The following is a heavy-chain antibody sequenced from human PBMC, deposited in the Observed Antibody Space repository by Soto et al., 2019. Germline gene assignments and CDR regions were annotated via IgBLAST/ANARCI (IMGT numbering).Heavy chain of an antibody. D-gene: IGHD6-13*01. Sequence: EVQLLESGGGLVQPGGSLRLSCAASGFTFSSYAMSWVRQAPGKGLEWVSAISGSGGSTYYADSVKGRFTISRDNSKNTLYLQMNRLRAEDTAVYYCVKIAAAGDAFDIWGQGTMVTVSS. V-gene: IGHV3-23*01. CDR1: GFTFSSYA. CDR2: ISGSGGST. CDR3: VKIAAAGDAFDI. J-gene: IGHJ3*02.